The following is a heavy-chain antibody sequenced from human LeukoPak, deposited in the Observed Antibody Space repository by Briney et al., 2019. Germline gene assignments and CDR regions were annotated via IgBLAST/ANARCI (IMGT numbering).Heavy chain of an antibody. CDR2: ISYDGSNK. D-gene: IGHD3-3*01. CDR1: GFTFSSYA. CDR3: ARVLGPYDFWSGYPFDY. Sequence: PGGSLRLSCAASGFTFSSYAMHWVRQAPGKGLEWVAVISYDGSNKYYADSVKGRFTISRDNSKNTLYLQMNSLRAEDTAVYYCARVLGPYDFWSGYPFDYWGQGTLVTVSS. J-gene: IGHJ4*02. V-gene: IGHV3-30-3*01.